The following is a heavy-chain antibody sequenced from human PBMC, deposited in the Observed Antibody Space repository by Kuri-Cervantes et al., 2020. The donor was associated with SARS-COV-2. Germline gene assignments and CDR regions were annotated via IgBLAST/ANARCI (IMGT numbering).Heavy chain of an antibody. CDR3: AKDRFGLHDF. D-gene: IGHD3-3*01. V-gene: IGHV3-30*18. Sequence: LTCAVYGGSFSGYYWSWVRQTPGKGLEWVAVISDDGKKKKCVASGKGRFTIPRDNPQNTLYLQVKSLKSEATAMYYCAKDRFGLHDFWGQGTLVTVSS. CDR1: GGSFSGYY. CDR2: ISDDGKKK. J-gene: IGHJ4*02.